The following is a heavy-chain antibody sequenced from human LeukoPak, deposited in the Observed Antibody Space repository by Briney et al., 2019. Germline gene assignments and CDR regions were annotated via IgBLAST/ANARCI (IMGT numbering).Heavy chain of an antibody. V-gene: IGHV6-1*01. CDR3: CHSLSGRTGAFDI. CDR1: GDSVSSNSAA. Sequence: SQTLSLTCAISGDSVSSNSAAWNWIRQSPSRGLEWLGRTYYRSKWYNDYAISVKSRITINPDTSKNQFSLQLDSVTPEDTAVYYCCHSLSGRTGAFDIWGRGTVVTVSS. J-gene: IGHJ3*02. D-gene: IGHD2-21*01. CDR2: TYYRSKWYN.